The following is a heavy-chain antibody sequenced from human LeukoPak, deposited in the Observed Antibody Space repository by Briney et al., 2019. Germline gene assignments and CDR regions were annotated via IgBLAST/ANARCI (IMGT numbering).Heavy chain of an antibody. CDR1: GYSISSGYY. D-gene: IGHD5-12*01. V-gene: IGHV4-38-2*02. CDR2: IYHSGST. Sequence: SETLSLTCTVSGYSISSGYYWGWIRQPPGKGLEWIGSIYHSGSTYYNPSLKSRVTISVDTSKNQFSLKLSSVTAADTAVYYCARHVHSGYEIDYWGQGTLVTVSS. CDR3: ARHVHSGYEIDY. J-gene: IGHJ4*02.